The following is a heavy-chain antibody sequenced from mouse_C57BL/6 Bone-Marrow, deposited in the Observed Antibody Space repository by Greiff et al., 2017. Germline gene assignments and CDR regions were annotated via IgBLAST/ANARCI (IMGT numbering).Heavy chain of an antibody. J-gene: IGHJ2*01. V-gene: IGHV1-9*01. CDR3: AFSIPYYFDY. CDR1: GYTFTGYW. D-gene: IGHD2-10*02. CDR2: ILTGSGST. Sequence: QVQLQQSGAELMKPGASVKLSCKATGYTFTGYWIEWVKQRPGHGLEWIGEILTGSGSTNYNEKFKGKATFTADTSSTTAYMQLSSLTPEDSAIYFCAFSIPYYFDYWGQGTTLTVSS.